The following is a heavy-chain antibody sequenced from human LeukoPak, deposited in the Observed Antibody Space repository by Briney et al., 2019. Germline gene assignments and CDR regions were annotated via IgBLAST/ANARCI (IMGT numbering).Heavy chain of an antibody. CDR1: GFTFSSYA. Sequence: PGGSLRLSCAASGFTFSSYATGWVRQAPGKGLGWVSAISGSGGSTYYADSVKGRFTISRDNSKNTLYLQMNSLRAEATAVYYCAKDRYSGSYYGLFDYWGQGTLVTVSS. D-gene: IGHD1-26*01. J-gene: IGHJ4*02. V-gene: IGHV3-23*01. CDR3: AKDRYSGSYYGLFDY. CDR2: ISGSGGST.